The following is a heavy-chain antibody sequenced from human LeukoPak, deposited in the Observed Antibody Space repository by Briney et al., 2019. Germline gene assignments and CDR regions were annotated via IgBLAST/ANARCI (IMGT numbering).Heavy chain of an antibody. CDR1: GFTFSSYE. Sequence: PGGSLRLSCAASGFTFSSYEMNWVRQAPGKGLEWVSYISSSGSTIYYADSVKGRFTISRDNAKNSLYLQMNSLRAEDTAVYYCARARYGSGSYYGGWFDPWGQGTLVTVSS. D-gene: IGHD3-10*01. J-gene: IGHJ5*02. V-gene: IGHV3-48*03. CDR3: ARARYGSGSYYGGWFDP. CDR2: ISSSGSTI.